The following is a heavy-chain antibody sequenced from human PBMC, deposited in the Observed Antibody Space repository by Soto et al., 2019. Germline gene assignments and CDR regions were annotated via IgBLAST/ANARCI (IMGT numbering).Heavy chain of an antibody. V-gene: IGHV1-18*01. D-gene: IGHD2-2*01. CDR1: GYTFTNYG. Sequence: QVQLGQSGPEVKKPGASVKVSCKASGYTFTNYGITWVRQAPGQGLEWMGWITASNGNTNYAREIKGRLTLTRDTSTSTAYMELRSLRSDDTAVYYCARGASCSSASCYDNFHYGLAVWGQGTTVIVSS. J-gene: IGHJ6*02. CDR3: ARGASCSSASCYDNFHYGLAV. CDR2: ITASNGNT.